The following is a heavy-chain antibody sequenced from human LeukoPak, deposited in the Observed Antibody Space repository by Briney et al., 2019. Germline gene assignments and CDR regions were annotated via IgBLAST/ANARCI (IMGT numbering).Heavy chain of an antibody. J-gene: IGHJ6*02. Sequence: SGGSLRPSCAASGFGFSSYTMSWVRQAPGKGLEWVSSIGDNSSYIHYGDSVKGRFTISRDNDNKVVYLQMHSLRGEDTAVYYCERAYYDSLTGFYLDGMDVWGQGTTVIVSS. CDR3: ERAYYDSLTGFYLDGMDV. V-gene: IGHV3-21*01. CDR1: GFGFSSYT. CDR2: IGDNSSYI. D-gene: IGHD3-9*01.